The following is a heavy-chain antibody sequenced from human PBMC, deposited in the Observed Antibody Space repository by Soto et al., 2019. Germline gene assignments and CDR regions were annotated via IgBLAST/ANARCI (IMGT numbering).Heavy chain of an antibody. J-gene: IGHJ5*02. D-gene: IGHD3-22*01. CDR1: GFTFSSYS. V-gene: IGHV3-21*01. CDR3: ARDYYDSSSRFDH. Sequence: SVRLSCAASGFTFSSYSMNWVRQAPGKGLEWVSSISSSSSYIYYADSVKGRFTISRDNAKNSLYLQMNSLRAEDTAVYYCARDYYDSSSRFDHWGQGTLVTVSS. CDR2: ISSSSSYI.